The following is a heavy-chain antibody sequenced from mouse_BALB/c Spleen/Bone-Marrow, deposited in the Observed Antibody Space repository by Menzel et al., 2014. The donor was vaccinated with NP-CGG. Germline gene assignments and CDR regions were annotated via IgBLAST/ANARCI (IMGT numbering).Heavy chain of an antibody. CDR3: ARYGSSYYFDY. V-gene: IGHV1S56*01. CDR1: GYTFTSYY. CDR2: IYPGNVNT. J-gene: IGHJ2*01. D-gene: IGHD1-1*01. Sequence: QVQLQQSGPELVKPGASVRISCKASGYTFTSYYIHWVKQRPGQGLERIGWIYPGNVNTKYNEKFKGKATLTADKSSSTAYMQLSSLTSEDSAVYFCARYGSSYYFDYWGQGTTLTVSS.